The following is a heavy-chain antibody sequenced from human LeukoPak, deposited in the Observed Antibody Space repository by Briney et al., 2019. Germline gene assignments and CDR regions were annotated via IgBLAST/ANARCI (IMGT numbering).Heavy chain of an antibody. J-gene: IGHJ4*02. CDR1: GFSFGTYW. CDR2: IKADGSEK. Sequence: GGSLRLSCVASGFSFGTYWMNWVRQPPGKGLEWVANIKADGSEKYYVDSVKGRFTISRDDAKRTVDLQMDNLRAEDTAIYYCAYRNNFEYWGQGALVTVSS. CDR3: AYRNNFEY. V-gene: IGHV3-7*05. D-gene: IGHD1-26*01.